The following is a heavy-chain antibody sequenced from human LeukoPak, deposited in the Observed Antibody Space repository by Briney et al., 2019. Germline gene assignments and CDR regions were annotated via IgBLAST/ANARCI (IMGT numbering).Heavy chain of an antibody. CDR1: GVTFSSYS. V-gene: IGHV3-21*01. Sequence: PGGSLRLSCAASGVTFSSYSMNWVRQAPGKGLEWVSSISSTSSYIYYADSVKGRFTISRDNAKNSLYLQMNSLRAEDTAVYYCAKISQPYYYGSGSYDYWGQGTLVTVSS. J-gene: IGHJ4*02. CDR2: ISSTSSYI. CDR3: AKISQPYYYGSGSYDY. D-gene: IGHD3-10*01.